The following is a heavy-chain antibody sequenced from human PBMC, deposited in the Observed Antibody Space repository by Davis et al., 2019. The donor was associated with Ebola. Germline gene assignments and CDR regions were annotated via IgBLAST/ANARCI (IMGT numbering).Heavy chain of an antibody. D-gene: IGHD2-21*02. Sequence: MPLETLSLTCTVSGGSISSSSYYWGWIRQPPGKGLEWIGSIYYSGSTYYNPSLKSRVTISVDTSKNQFSLKLSSVTAADTAVYYCARLMTLDYWGQGTLVTVSS. CDR1: GGSISSSSYY. CDR2: IYYSGST. V-gene: IGHV4-39*01. J-gene: IGHJ4*02. CDR3: ARLMTLDY.